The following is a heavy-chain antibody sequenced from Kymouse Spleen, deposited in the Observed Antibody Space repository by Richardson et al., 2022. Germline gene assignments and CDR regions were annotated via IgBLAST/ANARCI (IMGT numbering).Heavy chain of an antibody. CDR3: ASPNWNYYYGMDV. CDR2: IYYSGST. V-gene: IGHV4-39*01. D-gene: IGHD1-1*01,IGHD1-20*01,IGHD1-7*01. Sequence: QLQLQESGPGLVKPSETLSLTCTVSGGSISSSSYYWGWIRQPPGKGLEWIGSIYYSGSTYYNPSLKSRVTISVDTSKNQFSLKLSSVTAADTAVYYCASPNWNYYYGMDVWGQGTTVTVSS. CDR1: GGSISSSSYY. J-gene: IGHJ6*02.